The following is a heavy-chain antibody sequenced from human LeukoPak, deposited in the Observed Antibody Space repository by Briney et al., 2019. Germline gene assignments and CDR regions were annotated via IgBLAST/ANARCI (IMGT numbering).Heavy chain of an antibody. CDR1: GYSISSGYY. CDR2: IYHSGTT. V-gene: IGHV4-38-2*02. CDR3: ARGVVITGLDY. Sequence: SETLSLTCTVSGYSISSGYYWGWIRQPPGKGLEWIGSIYHSGTTYYNPSLKSRVTISADTSKNQFSLKLSSVTAADTAVYYCARGVVITGLDYWGQGTLVTVSS. D-gene: IGHD3-3*01. J-gene: IGHJ4*02.